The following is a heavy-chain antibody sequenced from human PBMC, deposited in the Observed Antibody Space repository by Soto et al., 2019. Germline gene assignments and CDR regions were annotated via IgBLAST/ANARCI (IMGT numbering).Heavy chain of an antibody. Sequence: QVQLVQSGAEVKKPGASVKVSCKASGYTFTSYGITWVRQAPGQGLEWMGWISAHNGNTKYAQKLQGRATMTTETSTSTAYMQVKGLRSDDTAVYYCERDTAMALPDAWGQGTLVTVAS. CDR2: ISAHNGNT. D-gene: IGHD5-18*01. J-gene: IGHJ4*02. CDR1: GYTFTSYG. V-gene: IGHV1-18*01. CDR3: ERDTAMALPDA.